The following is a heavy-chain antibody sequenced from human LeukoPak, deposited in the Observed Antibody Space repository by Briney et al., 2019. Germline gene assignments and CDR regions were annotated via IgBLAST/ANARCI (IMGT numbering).Heavy chain of an antibody. CDR1: GFTFSSCG. CDR2: ISYDGSNK. V-gene: IGHV3-30*18. Sequence: GRSLRLSCAASGFTFSSCGMHWVRQAPGKGLEWVAVISYDGSNKYYADSVKGRFTISRDNSKNTLYLQMNSLRAEDTAVYYCAKDASVAGIFDYWGQGTLVTVSS. J-gene: IGHJ4*02. D-gene: IGHD6-19*01. CDR3: AKDASVAGIFDY.